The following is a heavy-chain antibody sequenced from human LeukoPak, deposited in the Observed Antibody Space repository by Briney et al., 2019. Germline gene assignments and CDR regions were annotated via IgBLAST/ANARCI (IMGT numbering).Heavy chain of an antibody. CDR3: ARFTMGKNFDY. D-gene: IGHD7-27*01. V-gene: IGHV5-51*01. Sequence: GESLKIPCKGSGYSFTSYWIGWVRQMPGKALEWMGIIYPGDSDIRYSPSFQGQVTISADKSISTAYLQWSSLKASDTAMYYCARFTMGKNFDYWGQGTLVTVSS. J-gene: IGHJ4*02. CDR1: GYSFTSYW. CDR2: IYPGDSDI.